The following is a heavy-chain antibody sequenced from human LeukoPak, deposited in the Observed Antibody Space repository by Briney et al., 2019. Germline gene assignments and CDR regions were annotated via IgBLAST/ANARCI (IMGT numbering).Heavy chain of an antibody. Sequence: PGGSLRLSCAASGFTFSSYAMSWVRQAPGKGLEWVSAISGSGGSTYYADSVKGRFTISRDNSKNTLYLQMNSLRAEDTAVYYCAPYDFWSGSQPAFDYWGQGTLVTVSS. J-gene: IGHJ4*02. CDR3: APYDFWSGSQPAFDY. CDR1: GFTFSSYA. V-gene: IGHV3-23*01. D-gene: IGHD3-3*01. CDR2: ISGSGGST.